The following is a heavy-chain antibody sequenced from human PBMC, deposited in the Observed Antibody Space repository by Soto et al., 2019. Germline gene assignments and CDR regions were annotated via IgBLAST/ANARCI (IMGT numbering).Heavy chain of an antibody. V-gene: IGHV1-18*01. Sequence: QVQLVQSGAEVKKPGASVKVSCKASGYTFTNHGISWVRQAPGQGLEWLGWISGHNGNTKYAQRLQGRVTMTTDTSTGTAYMELRSLKSDDTAVYYCARDLYPLAYYFDYWGQGTLVTVSS. J-gene: IGHJ4*02. CDR2: ISGHNGNT. CDR1: GYTFTNHG. CDR3: ARDLYPLAYYFDY.